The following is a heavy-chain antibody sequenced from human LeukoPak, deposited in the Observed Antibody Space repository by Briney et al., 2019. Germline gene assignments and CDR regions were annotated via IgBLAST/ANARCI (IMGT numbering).Heavy chain of an antibody. J-gene: IGHJ6*03. CDR3: ARVASVVVPAVIGSDYYYYYMDV. D-gene: IGHD2-2*01. Sequence: SETLSLTCTVSGGSISSYYWSWIRQPPGKGLEWIGYIYYSGSTNYNPSLKSRVTISVDTSKNQFSLQLSSVTAADTAVYYCARVASVVVPAVIGSDYYYYYMDVWGKGTTVTVSS. V-gene: IGHV4-59*01. CDR2: IYYSGST. CDR1: GGSISSYY.